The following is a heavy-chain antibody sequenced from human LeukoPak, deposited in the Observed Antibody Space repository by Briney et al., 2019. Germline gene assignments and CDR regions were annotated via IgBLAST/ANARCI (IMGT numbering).Heavy chain of an antibody. J-gene: IGHJ4*02. V-gene: IGHV3-23*01. Sequence: GGSLRLSCAASGFTFSSYAMSWVRQAPGKGLEWVSPVNLHGGTTYYADSVKGRFSISRDNSKSTLYLQMNSLRAEDTAVYYCAKAAYCSSTSCSCFNYWGQGTLVTVSS. CDR3: AKAAYCSSTSCSCFNY. CDR2: VNLHGGTT. D-gene: IGHD2-2*01. CDR1: GFTFSSYA.